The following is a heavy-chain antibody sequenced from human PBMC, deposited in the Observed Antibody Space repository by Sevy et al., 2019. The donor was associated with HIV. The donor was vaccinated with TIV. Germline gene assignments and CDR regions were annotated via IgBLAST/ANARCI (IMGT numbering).Heavy chain of an antibody. V-gene: IGHV1-2*02. J-gene: IGHJ6*02. Sequence: ASVKVSCKASGYTFTGYYMHWVRQAPGQGLEWMAWINPNSGGTNYAQKFQGRVTMTRDTSISTAYMELSRLRSDDTAVYYCARHGPNITIFGVVTLYGMDVWGQGTTVTVSS. CDR2: INPNSGGT. CDR3: ARHGPNITIFGVVTLYGMDV. D-gene: IGHD3-3*01. CDR1: GYTFTGYY.